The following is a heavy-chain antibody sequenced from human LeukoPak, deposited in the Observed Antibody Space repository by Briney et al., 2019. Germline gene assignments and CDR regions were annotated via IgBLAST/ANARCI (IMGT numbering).Heavy chain of an antibody. CDR3: ARDPYSGTYGDTYYYYMDV. V-gene: IGHV3-21*01. CDR1: GFSFSSYN. D-gene: IGHD1-26*01. J-gene: IGHJ6*03. Sequence: PGGSLRLSCAASGFSFSSYNMNWVRQTPGKGLEWVSSITSSSTYTFYADSVKGRFTISRDNARNSLYLQMNSPRAEDTAVYYCARDPYSGTYGDTYYYYMDVWGKGTTVTISS. CDR2: ITSSSTYT.